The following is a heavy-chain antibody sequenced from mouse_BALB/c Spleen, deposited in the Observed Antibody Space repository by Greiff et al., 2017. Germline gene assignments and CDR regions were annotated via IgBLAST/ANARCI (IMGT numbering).Heavy chain of an antibody. CDR3: ARGYYYGSSMFAY. Sequence: EVQGVESGGGLVQPGGSRNLSCAASGFTFSSFGMHWVRQAPETGLEWVAYISSGSSTIYYADTVKGRFTLSRDNPKNTLFLQMTSRRSEDTAMYYCARGYYYGSSMFAYWGQGTLVTVSA. CDR1: GFTFSSFG. D-gene: IGHD1-1*01. J-gene: IGHJ3*01. V-gene: IGHV5-17*02. CDR2: ISSGSSTI.